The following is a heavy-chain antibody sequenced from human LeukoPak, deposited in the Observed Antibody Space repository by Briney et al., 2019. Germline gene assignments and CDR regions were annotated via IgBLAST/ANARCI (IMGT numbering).Heavy chain of an antibody. Sequence: PGGSLRLSCAASGFIFRSYGMNWVRQAPGKGLEWVSGIYTNGRDTRYADAVKGRFTIFRDNSKNTLYLQMHSLRVEDTAVYYCAHLVWEYVGGLDVWGQGTSVTVSS. D-gene: IGHD3/OR15-3a*01. CDR2: IYTNGRDT. CDR3: AHLVWEYVGGLDV. CDR1: GFIFRSYG. J-gene: IGHJ6*02. V-gene: IGHV3-23*05.